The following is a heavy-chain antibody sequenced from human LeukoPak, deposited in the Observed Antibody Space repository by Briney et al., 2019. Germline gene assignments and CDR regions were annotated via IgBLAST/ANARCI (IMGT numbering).Heavy chain of an antibody. V-gene: IGHV3-21*01. Sequence: GGSLRLSCTASGFTFSSYSMNWVRQAPGKGLEWVSSINSSSSYIYYADSVKGRFTISRDNAKNSLYLQMNSLRAEDTAVYYCVREVEGYSGYGNWFDPWGQGTLVTVSS. D-gene: IGHD5-12*01. J-gene: IGHJ5*02. CDR2: INSSSSYI. CDR3: VREVEGYSGYGNWFDP. CDR1: GFTFSSYS.